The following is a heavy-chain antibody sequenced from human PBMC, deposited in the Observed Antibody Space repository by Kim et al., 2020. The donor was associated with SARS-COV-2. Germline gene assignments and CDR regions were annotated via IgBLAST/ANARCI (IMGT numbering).Heavy chain of an antibody. CDR1: GDSVSSNNAA. D-gene: IGHD1-20*01. J-gene: IGHJ4*02. Sequence: SQTLSLTCAISGDSVSSNNAAWNWIRQSPSRGLEWLGRTYYRSKWYSDSSLSVESRISINPDTSKNQFSLQLNSVTPEDTAVYYCARNPYRGITGTTELDYWGQGTLVTVSS. CDR3: ARNPYRGITGTTELDY. V-gene: IGHV6-1*01. CDR2: TYYRSKWYS.